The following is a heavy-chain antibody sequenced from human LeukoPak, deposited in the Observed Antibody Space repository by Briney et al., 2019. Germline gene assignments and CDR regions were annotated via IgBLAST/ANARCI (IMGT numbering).Heavy chain of an antibody. CDR2: INTDRSST. D-gene: IGHD3-3*01. V-gene: IGHV3-74*01. J-gene: IGHJ3*02. CDR1: GFTFSSYW. CDR3: ARVPHYDFWSGGDAFDI. Sequence: GGSLRLSCAASGFTFSSYWMHWVRQAPGKGLVWVSRINTDRSSTSYADSVKGRFTISRDNAKNTLYLQMSSLRVEDTAVYYCARVPHYDFWSGGDAFDIWGQGTMVTVSS.